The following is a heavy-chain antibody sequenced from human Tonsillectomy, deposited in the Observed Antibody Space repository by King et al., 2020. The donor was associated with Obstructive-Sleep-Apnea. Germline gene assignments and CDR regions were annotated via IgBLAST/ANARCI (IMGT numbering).Heavy chain of an antibody. Sequence: VQLQESGPGLVKPSETLSLTCTVSGGSISSYYWSWIRQPPGKGLEWIGYSYYSGSTNYNPSLKSRVTISVDTSKNQFSLKLSSVTAADTAVYYCARDRPYFDYWGQGTLVTVSS. V-gene: IGHV4-59*01. J-gene: IGHJ4*02. CDR1: GGSISSYY. CDR2: SYYSGST. CDR3: ARDRPYFDY.